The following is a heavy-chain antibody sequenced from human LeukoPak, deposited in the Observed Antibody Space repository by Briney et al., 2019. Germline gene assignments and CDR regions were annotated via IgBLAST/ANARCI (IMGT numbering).Heavy chain of an antibody. D-gene: IGHD2-2*01. V-gene: IGHV3-30*02. Sequence: GSLRLSCAASGFTFSSYGMHWIREAPGKGLEWVAFIRYDGSNKYYADSVKGRFTISRDNAKNSLYLQMNSLRAEDTAVYYCTGEKNCSSTSCYLFDYWGQGTLVTVSS. CDR3: TGEKNCSSTSCYLFDY. CDR1: GFTFSSYG. CDR2: IRYDGSNK. J-gene: IGHJ4*02.